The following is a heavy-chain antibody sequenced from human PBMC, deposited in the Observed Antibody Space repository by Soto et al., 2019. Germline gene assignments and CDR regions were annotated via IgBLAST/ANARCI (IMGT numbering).Heavy chain of an antibody. D-gene: IGHD6-13*01. CDR1: GFTFSSYD. V-gene: IGHV3-13*01. Sequence: GGSLRLSCAASGFTFSSYDMHWVRQATGKGLEWVSAIGTAGDTYYPGSVKGRFTISRENAKNSLYLQMNSLKASDTAMYYCARQKYSSSWYRGYYMDVWGKGTTVTVSS. CDR2: IGTAGDT. J-gene: IGHJ6*03. CDR3: ARQKYSSSWYRGYYMDV.